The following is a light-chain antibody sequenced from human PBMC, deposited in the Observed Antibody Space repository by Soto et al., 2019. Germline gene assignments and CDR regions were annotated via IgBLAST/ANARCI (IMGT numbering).Light chain of an antibody. Sequence: QSALTQPASVSGSPGQSITISCTGTSSDVGGYNYVSWYQQHPRKAPKLMIYDVSNRPSGVSNRFSGSKSVNTASLTISGLEVEDEADYYCSSYTSRSTLCLFGTGTKLTAL. CDR3: SSYTSRSTLCL. CDR2: DVS. J-gene: IGLJ1*01. V-gene: IGLV2-14*01. CDR1: SSDVGGYNY.